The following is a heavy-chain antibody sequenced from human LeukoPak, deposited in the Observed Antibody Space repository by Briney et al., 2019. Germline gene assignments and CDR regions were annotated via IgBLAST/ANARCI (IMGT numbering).Heavy chain of an antibody. J-gene: IGHJ4*02. CDR1: GFTFSNAW. D-gene: IGHD1-26*01. V-gene: IGHV3-23*01. CDR2: IGGSGGGT. CDR3: VKDLGRYRNNCFDY. Sequence: PGGSLRLSCAASGFTFSNAWMSWVRQAPEKGLEWVSTIGGSGGGTYYADSVKGRFTISRDDSKSTLYLQMNSLRAEDTAVYYCVKDLGRYRNNCFDYWGQGTLVTVSS.